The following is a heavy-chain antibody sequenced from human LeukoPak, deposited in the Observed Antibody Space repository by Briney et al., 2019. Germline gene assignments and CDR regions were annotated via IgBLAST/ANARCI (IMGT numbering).Heavy chain of an antibody. CDR3: ARIVGRWYTLDY. Sequence: SETLSLTCTVSGYFIRSGFYWGWIRQPPGKGLEWIGSFYHSGSTYYNPSLESRVTISLDTSKNQLSLKLTSVTAADTAVYYCARIVGRWYTLDYWGQGTLVTVSS. V-gene: IGHV4-38-2*02. J-gene: IGHJ4*02. CDR1: GYFIRSGFY. D-gene: IGHD6-13*01. CDR2: FYHSGST.